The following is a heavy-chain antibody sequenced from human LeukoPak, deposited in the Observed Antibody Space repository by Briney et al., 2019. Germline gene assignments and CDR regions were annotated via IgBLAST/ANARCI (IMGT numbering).Heavy chain of an antibody. Sequence: GGSLRLSCGASGFTFISYSMNWVRQAPGKGLEWISYISSNSSTIFYADSVKGRFTISRDNAKNSLYVQMNSLRADDTAIYYCARDGLMDVWGTGTSVTVSS. J-gene: IGHJ6*03. CDR1: GFTFISYS. V-gene: IGHV3-48*01. CDR3: ARDGLMDV. CDR2: ISSNSSTI.